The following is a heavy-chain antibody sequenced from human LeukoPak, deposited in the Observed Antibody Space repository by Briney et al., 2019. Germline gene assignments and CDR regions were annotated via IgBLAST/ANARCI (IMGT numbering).Heavy chain of an antibody. CDR1: GGSFSGYC. CDR2: INPGGTT. CDR3: AISPVDFYYCYGLDV. Sequence: PSETLSLTCAVYGGSFSGYCWSWIRQPPGKGLEWIGEINPGGTTNYNPSLKSRVTISVDTSKNQFSLKVSSVTAADTAVYYCAISPVDFYYCYGLDVWGRGTTVTVSS. J-gene: IGHJ6*02. V-gene: IGHV4-34*01.